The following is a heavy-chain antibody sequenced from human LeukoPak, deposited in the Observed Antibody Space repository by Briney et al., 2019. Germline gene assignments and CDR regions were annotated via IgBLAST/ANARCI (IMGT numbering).Heavy chain of an antibody. V-gene: IGHV3-23*01. Sequence: GGSLRLSCAASGFTFSSYAMSWVRQAPGKGLEWVSAISGSGGSTYYADSVKGRFTISRDNSKNTLYLQMNSLRAEDTAVYYCAKGATPYYYDSSGYYYGDAFDIWGQGTMVTVSS. CDR2: ISGSGGST. J-gene: IGHJ3*02. D-gene: IGHD3-22*01. CDR3: AKGATPYYYDSSGYYYGDAFDI. CDR1: GFTFSSYA.